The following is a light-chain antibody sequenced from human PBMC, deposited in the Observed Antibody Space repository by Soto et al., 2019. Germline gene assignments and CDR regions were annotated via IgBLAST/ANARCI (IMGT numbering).Light chain of an antibody. CDR3: QQYNNWPWT. CDR1: QSISDT. CDR2: GAS. J-gene: IGKJ1*01. Sequence: ETVMTQSPATLSVSPGERATLSSRASQSISDTLAWYQQKPGQAPRLLIHGASTRATGFPARFSGSGSGTDFTLTISSLQSEDFAVYYCQQYNNWPWTFGQGTKVDIK. V-gene: IGKV3-15*01.